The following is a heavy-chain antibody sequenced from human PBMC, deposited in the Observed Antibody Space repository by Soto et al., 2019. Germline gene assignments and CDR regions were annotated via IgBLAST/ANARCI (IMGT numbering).Heavy chain of an antibody. Sequence: KTSETLSLTCAVYGGSFSGYYWSWIRQPPGKGLEWIGEINHSGSTNYNPSLKSRVTISVDTSKNQFSLKLSSVTAADTAVYYCASSDFWSGYYTGYGMDVWGQRTTVTVSS. CDR1: GGSFSGYY. CDR2: INHSGST. CDR3: ASSDFWSGYYTGYGMDV. V-gene: IGHV4-34*01. D-gene: IGHD3-3*01. J-gene: IGHJ6*02.